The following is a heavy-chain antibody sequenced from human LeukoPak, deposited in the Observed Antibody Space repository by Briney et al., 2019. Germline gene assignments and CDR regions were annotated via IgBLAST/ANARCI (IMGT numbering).Heavy chain of an antibody. D-gene: IGHD6-19*01. CDR3: ARRSGIAVAGAFDY. CDR1: GFTFRNYG. CDR2: ISGSGDST. V-gene: IGHV3-23*01. J-gene: IGHJ4*02. Sequence: GGSLRLSCAASGFTFRNYGMSWVRQVPGKGLEWVSGISGSGDSTYYADSVKGRFTISRDNSKNTLYLQMNSLRAEDTAVYYCARRSGIAVAGAFDYWGQGTLVTVSS.